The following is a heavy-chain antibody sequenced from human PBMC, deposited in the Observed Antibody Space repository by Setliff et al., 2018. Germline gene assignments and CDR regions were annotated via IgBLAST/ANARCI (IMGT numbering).Heavy chain of an antibody. CDR2: SEIT. CDR1: GGSVTSSGSY. Sequence: SETLSLTCTVSGGSVTSSGSYWGWIRQTPGKGLEWMGTSEITYYNPSLKSRVTISVDRPKNQFSLKLSSVTAADTAIYYCARLSTLTRWYELGAFDIWGQGTMVTVSS. J-gene: IGHJ3*02. D-gene: IGHD4-17*01. CDR3: ARLSTLTRWYELGAFDI. V-gene: IGHV4-39*01.